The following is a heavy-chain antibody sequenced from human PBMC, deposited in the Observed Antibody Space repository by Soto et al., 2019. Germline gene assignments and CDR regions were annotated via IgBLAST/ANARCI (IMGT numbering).Heavy chain of an antibody. Sequence: EVQLVESGGGLVQPGGSLRLSCAASGFTFSSYWMSWVRQAPGKGLEWVANIKQDGSEKYYVDSVKGRFTISRDNAKNSLYLQMNSLRAEDTAVYYCARGGDDYVWGSYRYPNPDHWGQGTLVTVSS. CDR1: GFTFSSYW. CDR2: IKQDGSEK. J-gene: IGHJ4*02. V-gene: IGHV3-7*05. D-gene: IGHD3-16*02. CDR3: ARGGDDYVWGSYRYPNPDH.